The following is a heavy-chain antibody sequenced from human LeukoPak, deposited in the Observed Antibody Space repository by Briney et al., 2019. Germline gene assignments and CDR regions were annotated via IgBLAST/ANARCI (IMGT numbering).Heavy chain of an antibody. CDR3: ARGTTVTSFDY. Sequence: SETLSLTCIVSGDSVSGYFWNWIRQPPGKVLQWIGSIYYSGTTYYNPSLKSRVTISVDTSKNQFSLKLSSVTAADTAVYYCARGTTVTSFDYWGQGTLVTVSS. J-gene: IGHJ4*02. D-gene: IGHD4-17*01. V-gene: IGHV4-38-2*02. CDR2: IYYSGTT. CDR1: GDSVSGYF.